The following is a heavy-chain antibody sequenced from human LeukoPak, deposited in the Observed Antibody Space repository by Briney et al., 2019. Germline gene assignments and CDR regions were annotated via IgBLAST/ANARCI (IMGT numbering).Heavy chain of an antibody. CDR1: GFTFSSYS. J-gene: IGHJ4*02. V-gene: IGHV3-21*01. CDR3: ARTDSSGYSFFDY. Sequence: PGGSLRLSCAASGFTFSSYSMNWVRQAPGKGLEWVSSISSSSSYIYYADSVKGRFTISRDNAKNSLYLQMNSLRAEDTAVYYCARTDSSGYSFFDYWGQGTLVTVSS. D-gene: IGHD3-22*01. CDR2: ISSSSSYI.